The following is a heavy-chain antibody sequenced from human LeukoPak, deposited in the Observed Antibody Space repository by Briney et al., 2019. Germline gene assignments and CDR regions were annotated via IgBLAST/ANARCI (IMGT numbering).Heavy chain of an antibody. CDR1: GFTFSSYG. Sequence: PGGSLRLSCAASGFTFSSYGMHWVRQAPGKGLEWVAFIRYDGSNKYYADSVKGRFTISRDNSKNTLYLQMNSLRAEDTAVYYCAKNFYYYDSSGYLCEYWGQGTLVTVSS. D-gene: IGHD3-22*01. CDR2: IRYDGSNK. CDR3: AKNFYYYDSSGYLCEY. V-gene: IGHV3-30*02. J-gene: IGHJ4*02.